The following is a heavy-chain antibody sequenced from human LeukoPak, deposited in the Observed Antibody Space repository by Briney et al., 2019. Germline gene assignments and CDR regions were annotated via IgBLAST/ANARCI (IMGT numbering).Heavy chain of an antibody. J-gene: IGHJ4*02. Sequence: GSLRLSCAASGFTFSSYAMHWVRQAPGKGLEYVSAISSNGGSTHYANSVKGRFTISRDNSKNTLYLQMGSLRAEDMAVYYCARGGGGSYSVDYWGQGTLVTVSS. CDR3: ARGGGGSYSVDY. CDR1: GFTFSSYA. V-gene: IGHV3-64*01. D-gene: IGHD1-26*01. CDR2: ISSNGGST.